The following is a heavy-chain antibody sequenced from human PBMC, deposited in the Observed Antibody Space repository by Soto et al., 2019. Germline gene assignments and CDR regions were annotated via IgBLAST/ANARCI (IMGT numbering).Heavy chain of an antibody. V-gene: IGHV4-38-2*02. CDR3: ARKGYYPSGRINLFDS. CDR2: IYPGGGT. J-gene: IGHJ4*02. D-gene: IGHD3-10*01. CDR1: GHSINSDYY. Sequence: SETLALSCTVAGHSINSDYYWCFIRQPPGKGLEWIGSIYPGGGTYYNPSLKSRVTISIDTSKNQFSLRLTSVTAADTAMYYCARKGYYPSGRINLFDSWGQGTLVTVSS.